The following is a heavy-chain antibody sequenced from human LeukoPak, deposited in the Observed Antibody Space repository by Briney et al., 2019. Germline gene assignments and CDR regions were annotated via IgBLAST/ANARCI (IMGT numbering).Heavy chain of an antibody. Sequence: SETLSLTCAVYGGSFSGYYWSWIRQPPGKGLEWIGEINHSGSTNYNPSLKGRVTKSVDTSKNQFSLKLSSVTAADTAVYYCARGHSSSWYDWFDPWGQGTLVTVSS. D-gene: IGHD6-13*01. V-gene: IGHV4-34*01. CDR1: GGSFSGYY. CDR2: INHSGST. CDR3: ARGHSSSWYDWFDP. J-gene: IGHJ5*02.